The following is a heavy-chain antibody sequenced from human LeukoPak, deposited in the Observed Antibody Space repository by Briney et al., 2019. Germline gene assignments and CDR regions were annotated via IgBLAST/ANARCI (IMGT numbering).Heavy chain of an antibody. V-gene: IGHV3-23*01. CDR3: AQDPRTYYDLWSGRGARFDT. Sequence: PGGSLRLSCAASGFTLSRFGMSWVRQAPGKGLEWVSGIGGGGGATHYADSVRGRFTISRDNAQNTVFLHMNSLRAEDTAVYFCAQDPRTYYDLWSGRGARFDTWGQGTQVTVSS. CDR1: GFTLSRFG. D-gene: IGHD3-3*01. J-gene: IGHJ4*02. CDR2: IGGGGGAT.